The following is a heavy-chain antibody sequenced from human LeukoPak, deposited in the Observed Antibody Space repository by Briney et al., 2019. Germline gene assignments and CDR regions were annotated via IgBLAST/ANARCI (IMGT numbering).Heavy chain of an antibody. CDR1: GGSISTSNYY. CDR3: ARLFNNPGGAAWFDP. Sequence: SETLSLTCTVSGGSISTSNYYWGWIRQPPGKGLEWIGNIFYSGSTYYSPSLRSRVTISLDTSKNQFSLKLSSVTAADTAVYYCARLFNNPGGAAWFDPWGQGTLVTVSS. D-gene: IGHD1/OR15-1a*01. V-gene: IGHV4-39*07. J-gene: IGHJ5*02. CDR2: IFYSGST.